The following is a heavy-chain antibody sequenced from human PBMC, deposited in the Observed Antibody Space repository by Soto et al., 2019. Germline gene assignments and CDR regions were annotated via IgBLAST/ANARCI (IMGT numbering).Heavy chain of an antibody. V-gene: IGHV3-7*01. CDR1: GFTFSSYW. CDR2: IRQDGSEE. D-gene: IGHD5-12*01. Sequence: QTGGSLRLSCAASGFTFSSYWMSWVRQAPGKGLEWVANIRQDGSEEYYVDSVKGRFTISRDNAENSLFLQMSSLRAEDTAVYYCARETVELATNGWGQGTLVTVSS. CDR3: ARETVELATNG. J-gene: IGHJ4*02.